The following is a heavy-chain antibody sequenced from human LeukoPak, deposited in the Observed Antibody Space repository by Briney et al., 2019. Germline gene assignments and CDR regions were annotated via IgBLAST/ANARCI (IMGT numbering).Heavy chain of an antibody. CDR2: INYSGST. J-gene: IGHJ4*02. CDR3: ARGDFDPVYPYFDY. Sequence: SETLSLTCTVSGGSISSYYWSWIRQPPGKGLEWIGYINYSGSTNYNPSLKSRVTISVDTSKNQFSLKLSSVTAADTAVYYCARGDFDPVYPYFDYWGQGTLVTVSS. CDR1: GGSISSYY. D-gene: IGHD3-9*01. V-gene: IGHV4-59*01.